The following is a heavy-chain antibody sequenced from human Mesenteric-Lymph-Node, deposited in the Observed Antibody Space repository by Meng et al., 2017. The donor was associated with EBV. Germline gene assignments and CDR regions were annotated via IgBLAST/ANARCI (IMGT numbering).Heavy chain of an antibody. CDR1: GYTFTRYY. CDR2: INPSGDFT. J-gene: IGHJ5*02. Sequence: QVQLVQSGAEVKKPWASVKVSCKGSGYTFTRYYIHWVRQAPGQGLEWMGIINPSGDFTSYAPKFQGRVTMTSDTSTNTVYMELSSLRSEDTAVYFCASAWGSGSELDPWGQGTLVTVSS. CDR3: ASAWGSGSELDP. D-gene: IGHD3-22*01. V-gene: IGHV1-46*01.